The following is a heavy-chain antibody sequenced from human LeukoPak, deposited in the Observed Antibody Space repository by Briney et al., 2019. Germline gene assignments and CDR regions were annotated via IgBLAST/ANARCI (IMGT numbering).Heavy chain of an antibody. Sequence: ASVKVSCKASGYTFTNYDINWVRQATGQGLEWMGWMNPNSGNTGYAQKFQGRVTMTRNTSISTAYMDLSSLKSEDTAVYYCAKPVGPGGSSYNWFDPWGQGTLVTVSS. V-gene: IGHV1-8*01. D-gene: IGHD1-26*01. J-gene: IGHJ5*02. CDR2: MNPNSGNT. CDR3: AKPVGPGGSSYNWFDP. CDR1: GYTFTNYD.